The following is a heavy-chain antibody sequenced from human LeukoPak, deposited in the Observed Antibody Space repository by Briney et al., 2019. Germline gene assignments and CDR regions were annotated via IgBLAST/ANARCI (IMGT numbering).Heavy chain of an antibody. V-gene: IGHV3-30*02. CDR1: GLRFSDYG. CDR2: IRYDATGQ. J-gene: IGHJ3*02. Sequence: GGSLRLSCAASGLRFSDYGMDWVRQAPGKGLEWVSFIRYDATGQYYADSVKGRFTISRDNSKSTLYLHVNNVRPDDTAVYYCARGNSNGFDIWGQGTMVTVSS. CDR3: ARGNSNGFDI. D-gene: IGHD1-7*01.